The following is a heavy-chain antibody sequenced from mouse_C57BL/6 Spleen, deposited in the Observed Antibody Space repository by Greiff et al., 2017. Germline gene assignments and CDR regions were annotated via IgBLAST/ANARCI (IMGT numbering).Heavy chain of an antibody. CDR3: ARPWLDYAMDY. CDR1: GFPFSDYG. CDR2: ISSGSSTI. D-gene: IGHD2-2*01. V-gene: IGHV5-17*01. J-gene: IGHJ4*01. Sequence: EVKLVESGGGLVKPGGSLKLSCAASGFPFSDYGMHWVRQAPEKGLGWVAYISSGSSTIYYADTVKGRFTISRDNAKNTLFLQMTSLRSEDTAMYYCARPWLDYAMDYWGQGTSVTVSS.